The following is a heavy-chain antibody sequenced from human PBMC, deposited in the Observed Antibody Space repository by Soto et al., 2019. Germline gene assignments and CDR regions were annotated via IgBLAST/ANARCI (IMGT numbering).Heavy chain of an antibody. CDR1: GGSISSYY. D-gene: IGHD4-17*01. CDR3: ARRYGYYFDY. Sequence: QVQLQESGPGLVKPSETLSLTCTVSGGSISSYYWSWIRQPPGKGLEWIGYIYYSGSTNYNPSLKSRVTISVDTSKNQLSLTLSSVTAADTAVYYCARRYGYYFDYWGQGTLVTVSS. J-gene: IGHJ4*02. CDR2: IYYSGST. V-gene: IGHV4-59*08.